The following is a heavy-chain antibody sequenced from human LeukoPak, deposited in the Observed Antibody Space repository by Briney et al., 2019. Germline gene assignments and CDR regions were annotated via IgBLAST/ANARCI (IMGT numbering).Heavy chain of an antibody. CDR1: GYTFTGYY. D-gene: IGHD3-16*01. V-gene: IGHV1-2*02. CDR2: IKTNSGGT. Sequence: ASVKVSFKASGYTFTGYYMHWVRQAPGQGLEWMGWIKTNSGGTNYAQKFQGRVTMTRDTSISTAYMELSRLRSDDTAVYYCARSSGTTFGLSDYWGQGTLVTVSS. J-gene: IGHJ4*02. CDR3: ARSSGTTFGLSDY.